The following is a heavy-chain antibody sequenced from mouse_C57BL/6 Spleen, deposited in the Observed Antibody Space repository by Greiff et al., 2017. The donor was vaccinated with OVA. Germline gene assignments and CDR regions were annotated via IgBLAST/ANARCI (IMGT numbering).Heavy chain of an antibody. Sequence: QVQLQQPGAELVKPGASVKLSCKASGYTFTSYWMQWVKQRPGQGLEWIGEIDPSDRYTNYHQKFKGKATLTVDTSSSTAYMQLSSRTSEDSAVYYWARRGAYGNRPFAYWGQGTLVTVSA. CDR3: ARRGAYGNRPFAY. CDR1: GYTFTSYW. J-gene: IGHJ3*01. V-gene: IGHV1-50*01. D-gene: IGHD2-1*01. CDR2: IDPSDRYT.